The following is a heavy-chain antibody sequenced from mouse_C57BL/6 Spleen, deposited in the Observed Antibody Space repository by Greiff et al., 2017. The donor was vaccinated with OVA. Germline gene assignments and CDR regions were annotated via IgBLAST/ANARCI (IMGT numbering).Heavy chain of an antibody. J-gene: IGHJ1*03. D-gene: IGHD1-1*01. CDR2: IDPETGGT. CDR1: GYTFTDYE. V-gene: IGHV1-15*01. CDR3: TCTTVVATGYFDV. Sequence: VQLQQSGAELVRPGASVTLSCKASGYTFTDYEMHWVKQTPVHGLEWIGAIDPETGGTAYTQTFKGKAILTADKSSSTAYMELRRLTSEDSAVYYCTCTTVVATGYFDVWGTGTTVTVSS.